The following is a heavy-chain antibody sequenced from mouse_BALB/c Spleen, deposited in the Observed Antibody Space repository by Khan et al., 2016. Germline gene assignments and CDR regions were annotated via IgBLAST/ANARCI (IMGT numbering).Heavy chain of an antibody. J-gene: IGHJ4*01. D-gene: IGHD1-1*01. CDR3: ARHGSKENAMDY. CDR1: GYTFTEYI. V-gene: IGHV1-62-2*01. CDR2: FYPGRGSI. Sequence: QVQLQQPGAGLVKPGASVKLSCKASGYTFTEYIIHWVKQRSGQGLEWIGWFYPGRGSIKYNEKFKDKATLTADKSSSTVYMELSRLTSEDSAVYFCARHGSKENAMDYWGQGTSVTVSS.